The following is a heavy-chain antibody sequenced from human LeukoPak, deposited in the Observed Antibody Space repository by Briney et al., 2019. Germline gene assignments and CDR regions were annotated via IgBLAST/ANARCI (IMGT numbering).Heavy chain of an antibody. Sequence: GGSLRLSCAASGFTFSSYAMSWVRQAPGKGLEWVSAISGSGGSTYYADSAKGRFTISRDNSKNTLYLQMNSLRAEDTAVYYCAKIIQGWYYYMDVWGKGTTVTVSS. CDR2: ISGSGGST. D-gene: IGHD3-3*01. V-gene: IGHV3-23*01. CDR3: AKIIQGWYYYMDV. J-gene: IGHJ6*03. CDR1: GFTFSSYA.